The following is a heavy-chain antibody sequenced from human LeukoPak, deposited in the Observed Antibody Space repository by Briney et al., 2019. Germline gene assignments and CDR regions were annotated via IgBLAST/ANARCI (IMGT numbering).Heavy chain of an antibody. J-gene: IGHJ4*02. Sequence: GSLRLSCAASGFTFSSYAMNWVRQAPGKGLEWVSAITGSGGRTYYADSVKGRFTISRDNSKNTLYLQMNGLRAEDTAIYYCAKEYTGTFSPFPSYFDNWGQGTLVTVSS. CDR1: GFTFSSYA. CDR3: AKEYTGTFSPFPSYFDN. CDR2: ITGSGGRT. V-gene: IGHV3-23*01. D-gene: IGHD1-26*01.